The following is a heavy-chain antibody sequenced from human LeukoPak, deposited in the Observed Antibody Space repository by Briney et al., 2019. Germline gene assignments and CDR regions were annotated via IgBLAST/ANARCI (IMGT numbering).Heavy chain of an antibody. V-gene: IGHV4-59*01. J-gene: IGHJ4*02. D-gene: IGHD5-24*01. CDR3: ARVSRDGYNYWGYFDY. CDR1: GGSISSYY. CDR2: FYYSGST. Sequence: PSETLSLTCTVSGGSISSYYWSWIRRPPGKGLEWIGYFYYSGSTNYNPSLKSRVTISVATSKNQFSLKLTSVTAADTAVYYCARVSRDGYNYWGYFDYWGQGTLVTVSS.